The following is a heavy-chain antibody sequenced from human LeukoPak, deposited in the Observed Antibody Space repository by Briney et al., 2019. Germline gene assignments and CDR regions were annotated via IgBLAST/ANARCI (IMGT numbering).Heavy chain of an antibody. CDR1: GYTFTSYG. CDR2: ISAYNGNT. Sequence: ASVKVSCKASGYTFTSYGIIWVRQAPGQGLEWMGWISAYNGNTNYAQKLQGRVTMTTDTSTSTAYMELRSLRSDDTAVYYCARDPAAMVTYYYYYMDVWGKGTTVTVSS. D-gene: IGHD5-18*01. CDR3: ARDPAAMVTYYYYYMDV. J-gene: IGHJ6*03. V-gene: IGHV1-18*01.